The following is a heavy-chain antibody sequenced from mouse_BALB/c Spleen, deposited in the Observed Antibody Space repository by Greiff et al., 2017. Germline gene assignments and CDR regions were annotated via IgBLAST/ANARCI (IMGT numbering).Heavy chain of an antibody. CDR3: ARRTGTRGYYAMDY. CDR1: GFSLTSYG. Sequence: VQLQQSGPGLVQPSQSLSITCTVSGFSLTSYGVHWVRQSPGKGLEWLGVIWSGGSTDYNAAFISRLSISKDNSKSQVFFKMNSLQANDTAIYYCARRTGTRGYYAMDYWGQGTSVTVSS. J-gene: IGHJ4*01. CDR2: IWSGGST. D-gene: IGHD4-1*01. V-gene: IGHV2-2*02.